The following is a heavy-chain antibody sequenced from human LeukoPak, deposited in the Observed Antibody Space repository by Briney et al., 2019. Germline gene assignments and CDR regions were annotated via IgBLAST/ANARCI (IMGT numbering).Heavy chain of an antibody. V-gene: IGHV1-8*02. CDR1: GGTFSSYA. CDR2: ISAYNGNT. CDR3: ARVPAPMVRGVISQYDFDY. J-gene: IGHJ4*02. Sequence: ASVKVSCKASGGTFSSYAISWVRQAPGQGLEWMGWISAYNGNTNYAQKFQGRVTMTRNTSISTAYMELSSLRSEDTAVYYCARVPAPMVRGVISQYDFDYWGQGTLVTVSS. D-gene: IGHD3-10*01.